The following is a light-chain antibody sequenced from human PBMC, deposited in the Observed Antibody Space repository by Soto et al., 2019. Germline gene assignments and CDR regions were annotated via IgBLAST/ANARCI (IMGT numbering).Light chain of an antibody. Sequence: DIQMTQSPSSLSASVGDRVTITCRPSQSISNYLNWYQQKPGTVPKLLIFSASSLQSGVPSRFSGSGSGTDFALTISSLQPEDFATYYCQQSFSSPRTFGQGTKLEIK. V-gene: IGKV1-39*01. J-gene: IGKJ2*01. CDR2: SAS. CDR3: QQSFSSPRT. CDR1: QSISNY.